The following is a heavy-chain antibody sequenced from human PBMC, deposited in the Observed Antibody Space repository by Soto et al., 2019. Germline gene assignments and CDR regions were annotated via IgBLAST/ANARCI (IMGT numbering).Heavy chain of an antibody. V-gene: IGHV1-18*04. CDR3: AAGREYYYDSSGYYYYYGMDV. D-gene: IGHD3-22*01. Sequence: ASVKVSCKASGYTFTSYCISWVRQAPGQGLEWMGWISAYNGNTNYAQKLQGRVTMTTDTSTSTAYMELRSLRSDDTAVYYCAAGREYYYDSSGYYYYYGMDVWGQGTTVTVSS. CDR2: ISAYNGNT. J-gene: IGHJ6*02. CDR1: GYTFTSYC.